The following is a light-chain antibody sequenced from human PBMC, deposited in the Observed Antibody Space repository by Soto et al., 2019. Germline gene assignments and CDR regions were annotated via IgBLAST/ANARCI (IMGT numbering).Light chain of an antibody. V-gene: IGKV3-20*01. CDR1: QSLSSNY. CDR3: QQYVSAPIT. J-gene: IGKJ5*01. CDR2: GVS. Sequence: EIVLTQSPGTLSLSPGERATLSCRASQSLSSNYLAWYQQTPGQAPRLLIYGVSSRATGVPVSFSGSGSGTDFTLTISSLEHEDVAVYYCQQYVSAPITFGQGTRLEIK.